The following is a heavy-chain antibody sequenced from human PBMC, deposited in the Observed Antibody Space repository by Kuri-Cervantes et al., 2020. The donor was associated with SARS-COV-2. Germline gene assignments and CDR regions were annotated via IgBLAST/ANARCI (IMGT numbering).Heavy chain of an antibody. CDR3: AGDGFCSRTSCYSYYYMDV. CDR1: GFTACSYS. J-gene: IGHJ6*03. V-gene: IGHV3-21*01. Sequence: GGSLRLSCAASGFTACSYSMNWVRRAPGKGLEWVSSISSSSSYIYYADSVKGRFTISRDNAKNSLYLQMNSLRAEDTAVYYCAGDGFCSRTSCYSYYYMDVWGKGTMVTVSS. CDR2: ISSSSSYI. D-gene: IGHD2-2*03.